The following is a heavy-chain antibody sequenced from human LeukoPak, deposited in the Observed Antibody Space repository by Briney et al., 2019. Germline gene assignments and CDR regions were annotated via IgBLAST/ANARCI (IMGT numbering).Heavy chain of an antibody. CDR1: GYTFTGHY. CDR3: ARGPYCGGDCYSRPFFDY. Sequence: ASVKVSCKASGYTFTGHYMHWVRQAPGQGLEWMGWINPNSGGTKYAQKFQGRVIMTRDTSISTAYMELSSLRSDDTAVYYCARGPYCGGDCYSRPFFDYWGQGTLVTVSS. J-gene: IGHJ4*02. V-gene: IGHV1-2*02. CDR2: INPNSGGT. D-gene: IGHD2-21*02.